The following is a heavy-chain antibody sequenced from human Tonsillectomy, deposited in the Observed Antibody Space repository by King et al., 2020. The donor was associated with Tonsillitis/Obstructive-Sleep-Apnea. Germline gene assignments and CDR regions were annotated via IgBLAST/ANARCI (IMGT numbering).Heavy chain of an antibody. CDR1: GFTFSSYS. CDR2: ISSSSSYI. D-gene: IGHD4-23*01. J-gene: IGHJ4*02. V-gene: IGHV3-21*01. Sequence: DVQLVESGGGLVKPGGSLRLSCAASGFTFSSYSMNWVRQAPGKGLEWVSSISSSSSYIYYADSVKGRFTNSRDNAKNSLYLQMNSLRAEDTAVYYCAREDCGGLKDLDFWRQGTLVTVSS. CDR3: AREDCGGLKDLDF.